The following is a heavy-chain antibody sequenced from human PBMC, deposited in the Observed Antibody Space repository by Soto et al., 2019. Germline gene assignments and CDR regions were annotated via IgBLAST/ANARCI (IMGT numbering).Heavy chain of an antibody. CDR1: GFTFSSYA. D-gene: IGHD3-10*01. J-gene: IGHJ4*02. CDR3: PCGRFGELV. Sequence: EVQLLESGGGLVQPGGSLRLSCAASGFTFSSYAMSWVRQAPGKGLEWVSIIGVGGGDRDYAESVKGRFTISRDNSRNPLYLEMKGVSDEDTSGYYCPCGRFGELVWGQGTLVTVSS. CDR2: IGVGGGDR. V-gene: IGHV3-23*01.